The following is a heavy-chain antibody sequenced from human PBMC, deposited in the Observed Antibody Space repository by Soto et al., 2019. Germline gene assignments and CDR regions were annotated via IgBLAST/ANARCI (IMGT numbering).Heavy chain of an antibody. CDR2: VGTSGGST. CDR3: ARNGGYCGVCCGDLHY. Sequence: EVQLLESGGSLVQPGGSLRLSCAASGFTFSSYDMHWVRQAPGEGLEWVSGVGTSGGSTFYADSVKGRFTISRDNSKNTLYLPMNSLRAEVTAVDYCARNGGYCGVCCGDLHYWGQGTLVTVSS. D-gene: IGHD2-15*01. CDR1: GFTFSSYD. V-gene: IGHV3-23*01. J-gene: IGHJ4*02.